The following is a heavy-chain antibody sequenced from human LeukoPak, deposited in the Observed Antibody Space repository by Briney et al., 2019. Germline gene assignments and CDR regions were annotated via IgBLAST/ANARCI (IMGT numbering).Heavy chain of an antibody. CDR1: GFTFDNYV. CDR3: AKERNWHFDL. Sequence: PGRSLRLSCAASGFTFDNYVIHWVRQAPGKGLEWVSGISWNSGSIDYADSVKGRFTISRDNAKNSLYLQMNSLRAEDTALYYCAKERNWHFDLWGRGTLVTVSS. J-gene: IGHJ2*01. V-gene: IGHV3-9*01. CDR2: ISWNSGSI.